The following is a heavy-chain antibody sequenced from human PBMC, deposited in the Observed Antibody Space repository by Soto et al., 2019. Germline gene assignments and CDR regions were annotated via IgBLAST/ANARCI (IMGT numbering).Heavy chain of an antibody. CDR2: MNPNSGNT. V-gene: IGHV1-8*01. D-gene: IGHD6-13*01. Sequence: ASVKVSCKASGYTFTSYDINWVRQATGQGLEWMGWMNPNSGNTGYAQKFQGRVTMTRNTSISTAYMELSSLRSEDTAVYYCARVDGYSSSYQPDYWGQGTLVTVSS. CDR1: GYTFTSYD. CDR3: ARVDGYSSSYQPDY. J-gene: IGHJ4*02.